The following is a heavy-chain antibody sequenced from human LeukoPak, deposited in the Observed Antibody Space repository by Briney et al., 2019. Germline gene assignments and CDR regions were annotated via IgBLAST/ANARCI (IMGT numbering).Heavy chain of an antibody. Sequence: PGGSLRLSCAASGFTFSSYSMNWVRQAPGKGLEWVSAISGSGGSTYYADSVKGRFTISRDNSKNTLYLQMNSLRAEDTAVYYCRVYSSGWYGPRNFDYWGQGTLVTVSS. CDR2: ISGSGGST. CDR1: GFTFSSYS. D-gene: IGHD6-19*01. J-gene: IGHJ4*02. V-gene: IGHV3-23*01. CDR3: RVYSSGWYGPRNFDY.